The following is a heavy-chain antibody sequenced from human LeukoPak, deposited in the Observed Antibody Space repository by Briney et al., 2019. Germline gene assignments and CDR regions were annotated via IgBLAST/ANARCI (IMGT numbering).Heavy chain of an antibody. J-gene: IGHJ5*02. D-gene: IGHD2-15*01. CDR3: ARDRGLGGWFDP. CDR1: GGSISSSSYY. V-gene: IGHV4-61*02. CDR2: IYTSGST. Sequence: SETLSLTCNVSGGSISSSSYYWSWIRQPAGKGLEWIGRIYTSGSTDYNPSLKSRVTMSVDTSKNQFSLKLTSVTAADTAMYYCARDRGLGGWFDPWGQGTLVTVSS.